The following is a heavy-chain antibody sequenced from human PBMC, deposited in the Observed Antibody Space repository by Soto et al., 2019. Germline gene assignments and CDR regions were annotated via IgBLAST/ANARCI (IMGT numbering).Heavy chain of an antibody. V-gene: IGHV3-30-3*01. CDR3: ARDLAYCSSTSCQPYGIDV. CDR2: ISYDGSNK. Sequence: QVQLVESGGGVVQPGRSLRLSCAASGFTFSSYAMHWVRQAPGKGLEWVAVISYDGSNKYYADSVKGRFTISRDNSKNTLYLQMNSLSAEDTAVYYCARDLAYCSSTSCQPYGIDVWGQGTTVTVSS. CDR1: GFTFSSYA. J-gene: IGHJ6*02. D-gene: IGHD2-2*01.